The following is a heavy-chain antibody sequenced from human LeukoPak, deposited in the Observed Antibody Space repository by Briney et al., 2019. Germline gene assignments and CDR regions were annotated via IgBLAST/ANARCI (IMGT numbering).Heavy chain of an antibody. V-gene: IGHV3-7*01. CDR1: GFTIVSYW. Sequence: GGSLRLSCAASGFTIVSYWMSWVRQAPGKGLEWVASISPAGSDKFYVDSVKGRFTISRDNAENSFYLQMNSLRGEDTAVYYCARLTTMVTTFVYWGQGALVTVSS. J-gene: IGHJ4*02. D-gene: IGHD5-18*01. CDR3: ARLTTMVTTFVY. CDR2: ISPAGSDK.